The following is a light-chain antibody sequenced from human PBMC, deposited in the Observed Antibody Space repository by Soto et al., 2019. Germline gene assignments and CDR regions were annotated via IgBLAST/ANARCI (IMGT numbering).Light chain of an antibody. CDR1: QSVSSNF. V-gene: IGKV3-20*01. CDR2: GAS. Sequence: EIALTPSPGPLSLSPGESTPLSCRASQSVSSNFLDWYQQKPGQAPTLLIYGASSRATGIPDRFSGSGSETDFTLTISRLEPEDLALYYCQQYGSSAPITVGQGTRLEI. CDR3: QQYGSSAPIT. J-gene: IGKJ5*01.